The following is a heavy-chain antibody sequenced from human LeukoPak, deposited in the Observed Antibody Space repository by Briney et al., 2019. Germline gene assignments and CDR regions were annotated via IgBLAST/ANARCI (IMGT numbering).Heavy chain of an antibody. CDR3: ARDRGGNSFDF. CDR1: GYTFTDSY. J-gene: IGHJ4*02. V-gene: IGHV1-2*02. D-gene: IGHD4-23*01. Sequence: GASVKVSCKASGYTFTDSYMHWMRQAPGQGLEWMGWINPNSDTNYAQKSQGRVTMTRDTSISTADMELNSLRSDDTGVYYCARDRGGNSFDFWGQGTLVTVSS. CDR2: INPNSDT.